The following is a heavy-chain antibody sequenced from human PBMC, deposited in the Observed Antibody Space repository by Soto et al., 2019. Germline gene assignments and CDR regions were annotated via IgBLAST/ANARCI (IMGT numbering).Heavy chain of an antibody. CDR1: GGSISSGDYY. J-gene: IGHJ4*02. V-gene: IGHV4-30-4*01. CDR2: TYYSGST. CDR3: ARGRPADSSGWPLDY. D-gene: IGHD6-19*01. Sequence: QVQLQESGPGLVKPSQTLSLTCTVSGGSISSGDYYWSWIRQPPGKGLEWIGYTYYSGSTYYNPSLKSRVTMSVDQSKNQFALKLSSVTAADTAVYYCARGRPADSSGWPLDYWGQGTLVTVSS.